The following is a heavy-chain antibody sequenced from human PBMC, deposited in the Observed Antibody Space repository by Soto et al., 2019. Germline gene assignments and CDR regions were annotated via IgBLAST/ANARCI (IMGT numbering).Heavy chain of an antibody. CDR1: GGTFSSYA. D-gene: IGHD2-2*01. Sequence: QVQLVQSGAEVKKPGSSVKVSCKASGGTFSSYAISWVRQAPGQGLEWMGGIIPISDTTNYAQKFQGRVKIAADESTSTADRVLSSLRSADTAVYYCARSQGSSTSLEIYYYYFYGMDVWGQGTTVTVSS. V-gene: IGHV1-69*01. CDR3: ARSQGSSTSLEIYYYYFYGMDV. CDR2: IIPISDTT. J-gene: IGHJ6*02.